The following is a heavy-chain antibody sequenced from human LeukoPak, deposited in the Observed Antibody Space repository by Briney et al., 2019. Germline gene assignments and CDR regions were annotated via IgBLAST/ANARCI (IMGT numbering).Heavy chain of an antibody. CDR1: GFTFRGFG. Sequence: GGSLILSCVASGFTFRGFGMHWVRKAPVKGLEWVAVISYNARHEYYKDSVKGRFSISRDNSKNTVSLQMDSLTIEDTAVYYCVRGGSPPTSTWSLDEWGQGTLVSVSS. J-gene: IGHJ4*02. D-gene: IGHD2-2*01. CDR2: ISYNARHE. CDR3: VRGGSPPTSTWSLDE. V-gene: IGHV3-30*03.